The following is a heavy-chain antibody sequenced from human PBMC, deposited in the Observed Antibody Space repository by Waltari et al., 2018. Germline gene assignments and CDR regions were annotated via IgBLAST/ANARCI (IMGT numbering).Heavy chain of an antibody. CDR2: IIPIFGTA. D-gene: IGHD5-12*01. CDR3: ARGHDSGYDPPYYYMDV. V-gene: IGHV1-69*05. J-gene: IGHJ6*03. Sequence: QVQLVQSGAEVKKPGSSVKVSCKASGGTFSSDAISWVRQAPGQGLEWMGGIIPIFGTANYAQKFQGRVTITTDESTSTAYMELSSLRSEDTAVYYCARGHDSGYDPPYYYMDVWGKGTTVTVSS. CDR1: GGTFSSDA.